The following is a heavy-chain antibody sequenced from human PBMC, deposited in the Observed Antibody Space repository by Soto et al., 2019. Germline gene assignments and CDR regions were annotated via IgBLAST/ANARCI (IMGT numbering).Heavy chain of an antibody. CDR2: ISGSGGST. Sequence: GGSLRLSCAASGFTFSSYAMSWVRQAPGKGLEWVSAISGSGGSTYYADSVKGRFTISRDNSKNTLYLQMNSLRAEDTAVYYCRVVVAAKNRYYYGMDVWGQGTTVTVSS. J-gene: IGHJ6*02. CDR3: RVVVAAKNRYYYGMDV. CDR1: GFTFSSYA. V-gene: IGHV3-23*01. D-gene: IGHD2-15*01.